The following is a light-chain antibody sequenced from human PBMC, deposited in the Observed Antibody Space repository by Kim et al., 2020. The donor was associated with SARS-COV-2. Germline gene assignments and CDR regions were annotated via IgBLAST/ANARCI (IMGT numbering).Light chain of an antibody. Sequence: SLSPGKRATLSCWASQSVSGCLAWYQQKPGQAPRLLVYDASNRATGIPARFSGSGSETDFTLTISGLEPEDFAVYYCQQYSNLITFGQGTRLEIK. V-gene: IGKV3-11*01. CDR1: QSVSGC. CDR3: QQYSNLIT. J-gene: IGKJ5*01. CDR2: DAS.